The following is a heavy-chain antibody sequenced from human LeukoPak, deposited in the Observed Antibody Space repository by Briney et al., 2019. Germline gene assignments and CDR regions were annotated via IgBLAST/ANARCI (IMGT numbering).Heavy chain of an antibody. Sequence: PGGSLRLSCAASGFTFTNYWMSWVRQAPGKGLELVANIKQDRSEKYYVDSVKGRFTISRDNAKNSLYLQMNSLRAEDTAVYYCAKAQWLVKYNWFDPWGQGTLVTVSS. CDR3: AKAQWLVKYNWFDP. CDR1: GFTFTNYW. CDR2: IKQDRSEK. V-gene: IGHV3-7*01. D-gene: IGHD6-19*01. J-gene: IGHJ5*02.